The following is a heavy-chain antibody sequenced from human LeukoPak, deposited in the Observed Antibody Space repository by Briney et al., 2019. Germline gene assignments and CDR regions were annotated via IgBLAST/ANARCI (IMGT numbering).Heavy chain of an antibody. J-gene: IGHJ1*01. D-gene: IGHD4-23*01. Sequence: GGSLRLSCAASGFTFSSYWMLWVRQAPGKGLVWVSDTNTDGSNTIYSDPVKGSLTIDRENAKNTLYLHKHTLSAEDTAVYYCYGANTEHWGQGTLVTVS. V-gene: IGHV3-74*01. CDR1: GFTFSSYW. CDR2: TNTDGSNT. CDR3: YGANTEH.